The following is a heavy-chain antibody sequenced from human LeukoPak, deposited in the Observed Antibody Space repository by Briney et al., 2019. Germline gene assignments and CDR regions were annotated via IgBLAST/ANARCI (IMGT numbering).Heavy chain of an antibody. Sequence: GASVKVSCKASGYTFTSYDINWVRQATGQGLEWMGWMSPNSGNTGYAQKFQGRVTITRNTSISTAYMELSSLRSEDTAVYYCATYQLERGAFDIWGQGTMVTVSS. CDR3: ATYQLERGAFDI. J-gene: IGHJ3*02. V-gene: IGHV1-8*03. CDR1: GYTFTSYD. CDR2: MSPNSGNT. D-gene: IGHD1-1*01.